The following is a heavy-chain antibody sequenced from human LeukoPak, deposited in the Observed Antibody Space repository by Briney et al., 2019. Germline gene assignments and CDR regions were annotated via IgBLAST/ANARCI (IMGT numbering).Heavy chain of an antibody. CDR2: IYYSGST. CDR1: GGSISSYY. J-gene: IGHJ4*02. CDR3: ARDVDRYSLDR. Sequence: SETLSLTCTVSGGSISSYYWSWIRQPPGKGLEWIGYIYYSGSTNYNPSLKSRVTISVDTSKNQFSLKLSSVTAADTAVYYCARDVDRYSLDRWGQGTLVTVSS. D-gene: IGHD5-18*01. V-gene: IGHV4-59*01.